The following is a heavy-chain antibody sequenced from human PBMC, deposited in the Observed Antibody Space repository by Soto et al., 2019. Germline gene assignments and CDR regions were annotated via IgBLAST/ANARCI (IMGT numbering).Heavy chain of an antibody. V-gene: IGHV4-30-2*01. CDR2: IYHSGST. CDR1: GGSISSGGYS. J-gene: IGHJ4*02. Sequence: SETLSLTCAVSGGSISSGGYSWSWIRQPPGKGLEWIGYIYHSGSTYYDPSLKSRVTISVDRSKNQFSLKLSSVTAADTAVYYCARGHGSGSYYGIDYWGQGTPVTVSS. CDR3: ARGHGSGSYYGIDY. D-gene: IGHD3-10*01.